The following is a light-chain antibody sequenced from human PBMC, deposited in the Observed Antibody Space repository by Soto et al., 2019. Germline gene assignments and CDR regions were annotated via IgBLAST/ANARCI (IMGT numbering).Light chain of an antibody. J-gene: IGLJ3*02. CDR2: YDD. V-gene: IGLV1-36*01. Sequence: QSVLTQPPSVSDAPRQKVTISCSGGSSNIGRNAVNWYQQFPGKAPKLVVYYDDLLPSGVSNRFSGSRSGTSASLAISGLQSEDEADYYCATWDDSLNGWVFGGGTKLTVL. CDR1: SSNIGRNA. CDR3: ATWDDSLNGWV.